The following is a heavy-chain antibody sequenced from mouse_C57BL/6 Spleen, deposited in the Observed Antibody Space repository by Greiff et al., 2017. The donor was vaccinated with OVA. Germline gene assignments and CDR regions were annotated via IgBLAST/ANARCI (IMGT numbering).Heavy chain of an antibody. J-gene: IGHJ3*01. V-gene: IGHV5-4*01. D-gene: IGHD2-4*01. Sequence: EVKLVESGGGLVKPGGSLKLSCAASGFTFSSYAMSWVRQTPEKRLEWVATISDGGSYTYYPDNVKGRFTISRDNAKNNLYLQMSHLKSEDTAMYYCARDGDYDPFADWGQGTLVTVSA. CDR2: ISDGGSYT. CDR1: GFTFSSYA. CDR3: ARDGDYDPFAD.